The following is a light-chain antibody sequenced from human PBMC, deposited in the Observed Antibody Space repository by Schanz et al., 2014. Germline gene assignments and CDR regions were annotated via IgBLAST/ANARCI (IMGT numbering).Light chain of an antibody. CDR1: SSNIGSNT. J-gene: IGLJ3*02. V-gene: IGLV1-44*01. Sequence: QSVLTQPPSASGTPGQRVTISCSGSSSNIGSNTVNWYQQLPGTAPKLLIYSNNQRPSGVPDRFSGSKSGTSASLAISGLQSEDEADYYCSSYTNSRRVFGGGTKLTVL. CDR2: SNN. CDR3: SSYTNSRRV.